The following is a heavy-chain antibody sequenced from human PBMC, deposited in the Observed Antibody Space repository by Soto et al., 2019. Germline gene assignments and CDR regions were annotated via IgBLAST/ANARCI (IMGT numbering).Heavy chain of an antibody. Sequence: PGGSLRLSCAASGFNLSAHDMHWVRQVKGKGLEWVSALGVAGNTFESASAKGRFTISRENAKNSMYLQMKSVRAGDTAVYFCARGADFWSGSRYYHYAYDLEVWGDGTTVTVSS. V-gene: IGHV3-13*01. J-gene: IGHJ6*03. D-gene: IGHD3-3*01. CDR2: LGVAGNT. CDR1: GFNLSAHD. CDR3: ARGADFWSGSRYYHYAYDLEV.